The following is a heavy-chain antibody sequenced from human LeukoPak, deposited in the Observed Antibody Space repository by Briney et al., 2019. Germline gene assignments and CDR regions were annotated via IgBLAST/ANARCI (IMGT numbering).Heavy chain of an antibody. Sequence: GGSRRPARPPSGSTSGSFAMHWVRQLPGKGQGWVEVMPSDGRKEYYADSVKGRFTISRDNAKNSLYLQMNSLRAEDTAVYYCASVGGYSYGLHINPFDYWGQGTLVTVSS. V-gene: IGHV3-30*07. D-gene: IGHD5-18*01. CDR3: ASVGGYSYGLHINPFDY. CDR2: MPSDGRKE. CDR1: GSTSGSFA. J-gene: IGHJ4*02.